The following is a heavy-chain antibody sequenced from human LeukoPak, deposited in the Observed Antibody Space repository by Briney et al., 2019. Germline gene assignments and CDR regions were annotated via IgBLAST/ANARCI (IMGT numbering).Heavy chain of an antibody. Sequence: SVKVSCKASGGTFSSYAISWVRQAPGQGLEWMGGIIPIFGTANYAQKFQGRVTITADESTSTAYMELSSLRSEDTAVYYCASPEGYSYGADYFDYWGQGTLVTVSS. CDR2: IIPIFGTA. J-gene: IGHJ4*02. CDR3: ASPEGYSYGADYFDY. D-gene: IGHD5-18*01. CDR1: GGTFSSYA. V-gene: IGHV1-69*13.